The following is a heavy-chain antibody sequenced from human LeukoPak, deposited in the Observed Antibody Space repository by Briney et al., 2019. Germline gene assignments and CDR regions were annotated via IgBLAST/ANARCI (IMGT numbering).Heavy chain of an antibody. Sequence: GSLRLSCAASAFTFSSYSMNWVRQTPGKGLEWVSAITGNAGSLYHADSVKGRFTISRGNSKNTLSLQTDSLKVDDAAVYSCARLGSTWYPDSWGQGTLVTVSS. CDR3: ARLGSTWYPDS. V-gene: IGHV3-23*01. CDR2: ITGNAGSL. J-gene: IGHJ5*02. CDR1: AFTFSSYS. D-gene: IGHD6-13*01.